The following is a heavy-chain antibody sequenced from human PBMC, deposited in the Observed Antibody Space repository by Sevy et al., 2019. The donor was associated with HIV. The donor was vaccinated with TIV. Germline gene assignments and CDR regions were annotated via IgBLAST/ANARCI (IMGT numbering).Heavy chain of an antibody. J-gene: IGHJ4*02. CDR3: AKDLTGRYTSSSGDFDY. V-gene: IGHV3-30*02. CDR2: IRFDASTK. CDR1: GFTFSNYG. D-gene: IGHD6-6*01. Sequence: GGSLRLSCAASGFTFSNYGMHWVRQAPGKGLEWVALIRFDASTKYYKDSVKGRFTGSRVNAKNILYLQMNSLRPEDTAVYYCAKDLTGRYTSSSGDFDYWGQGTLVTVSS.